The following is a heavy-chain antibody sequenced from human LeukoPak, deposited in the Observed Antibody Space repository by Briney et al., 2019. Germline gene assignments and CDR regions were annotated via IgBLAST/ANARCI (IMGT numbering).Heavy chain of an antibody. CDR3: ARLGGRELRNWFDP. CDR2: IYYSGST. Sequence: SETLSLTCTVSGGSISSSSYYWGWIRQPPGKGLEWIGSIYYSGSTYYNPSLKSRVTISVDTSKNQFSLKLSSVTAADTAVYYCARLGGRELRNWFDPWGQGTLVTVSS. V-gene: IGHV4-39*01. CDR1: GGSISSSSYY. D-gene: IGHD1-26*01. J-gene: IGHJ5*02.